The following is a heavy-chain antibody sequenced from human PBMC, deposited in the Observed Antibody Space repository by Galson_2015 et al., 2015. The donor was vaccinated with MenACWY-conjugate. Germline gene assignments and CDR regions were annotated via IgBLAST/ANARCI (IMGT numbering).Heavy chain of an antibody. CDR1: GFSVTSSF. D-gene: IGHD3-9*01. V-gene: IGHV3-53*04. J-gene: IGHJ5*02. Sequence: SLRLSCAASGFSVTSSFLSWVRQAPGKGLEWVSGIYSGGTPYYAESVQGRCTMSRHTSNNTVHLQLRSLRPEDTAVYYCTKWGISSILTWGQGTLVTVSS. CDR2: IYSGGTP. CDR3: TKWGISSILT.